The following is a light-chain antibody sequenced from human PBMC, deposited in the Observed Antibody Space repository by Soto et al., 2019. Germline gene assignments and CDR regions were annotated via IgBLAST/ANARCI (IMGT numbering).Light chain of an antibody. CDR2: GAS. Sequence: DIALTQSPGPLSLSPGESATPSCKASQSVSNNYSAWYQQKPGHAPRILIYGASNRATGIPDRCSGGGSGTVFPLTISRLEPEDVAVYYCQQYGSSGTLGQGTKVDIK. CDR1: QSVSNNY. J-gene: IGKJ1*01. CDR3: QQYGSSGT. V-gene: IGKV3-20*01.